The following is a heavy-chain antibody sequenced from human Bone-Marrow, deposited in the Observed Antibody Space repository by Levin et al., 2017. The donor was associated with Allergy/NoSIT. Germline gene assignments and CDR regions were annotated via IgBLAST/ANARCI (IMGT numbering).Heavy chain of an antibody. CDR3: AHHKFWFGEFPFDF. Sequence: SGPTLVKPTQTLTLTCTFSGFSLSSNGVGVGWIRQAPVKALEWLALIYWDDDKRYSPSLKSRLNITKDTSKNQVVLTMTNMAPVDTGTYYCAHHKFWFGEFPFDFWGRGSLVTVSS. V-gene: IGHV2-5*02. CDR1: GFSLSSNGVG. CDR2: IYWDDDK. J-gene: IGHJ4*02. D-gene: IGHD3-10*01.